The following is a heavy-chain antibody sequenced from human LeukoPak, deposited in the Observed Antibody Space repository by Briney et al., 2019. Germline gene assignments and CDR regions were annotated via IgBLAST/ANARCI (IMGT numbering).Heavy chain of an antibody. CDR3: ARDSPGIAVAGTAGYFQH. Sequence: PGGSLRLSCAASGFTFSSYGMHWVRQAPGKGLEWVAVISYDGSNKYYADSVKGRFTISRDNSKNTLYLQMNSLRAEDTAVYYCARDSPGIAVAGTAGYFQHWGQGTLVTVSS. D-gene: IGHD6-19*01. J-gene: IGHJ1*01. CDR2: ISYDGSNK. V-gene: IGHV3-30*03. CDR1: GFTFSSYG.